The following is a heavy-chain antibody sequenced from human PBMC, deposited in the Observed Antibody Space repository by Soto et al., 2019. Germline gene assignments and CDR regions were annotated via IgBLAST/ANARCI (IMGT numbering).Heavy chain of an antibody. D-gene: IGHD1-26*01. CDR3: TKQWEQYYFDY. V-gene: IGHV3-23*01. CDR2: ITGSGDHT. J-gene: IGHJ4*02. Sequence: EVQLLESGGGLVQPGGSLRLSCAASGFTFNNYAMRWVRQAPGKGLEWVSSITGSGDHTYYADSVKGRFTISRDNSKNILFLQMNSLRAEDTALYYCTKQWEQYYFDYWGQGTLVTVSS. CDR1: GFTFNNYA.